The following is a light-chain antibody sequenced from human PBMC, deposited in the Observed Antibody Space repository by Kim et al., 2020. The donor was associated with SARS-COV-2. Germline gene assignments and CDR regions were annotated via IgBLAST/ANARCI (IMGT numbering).Light chain of an antibody. CDR3: QQYNNWPPWT. V-gene: IGKV3-15*01. CDR2: DAS. CDR1: HSISSN. J-gene: IGKJ1*01. Sequence: EIVMTQSPATLSVSPGERATLSCRASHSISSNLAWYQHKPGQAPRLLIYDASTRATGIPARFSGSGSGTEFALTISSLQSEDFAVYYCQQYNNWPPWTFGQGTKVEIK.